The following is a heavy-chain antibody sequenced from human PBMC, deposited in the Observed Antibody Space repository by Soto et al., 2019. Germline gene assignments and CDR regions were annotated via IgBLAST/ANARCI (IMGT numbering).Heavy chain of an antibody. D-gene: IGHD5-18*01. Sequence: ASVKVSCKASGGTFSSYAISWVRQAPGQGLEWMGGIIPIFGTANYAQKFQGRVTITADESTSTAYMELSSLRSEDTAVYYCARALWDTAMVSNYYYYGMDVWGQGTTVTVSS. V-gene: IGHV1-69*13. CDR1: GGTFSSYA. CDR2: IIPIFGTA. CDR3: ARALWDTAMVSNYYYYGMDV. J-gene: IGHJ6*02.